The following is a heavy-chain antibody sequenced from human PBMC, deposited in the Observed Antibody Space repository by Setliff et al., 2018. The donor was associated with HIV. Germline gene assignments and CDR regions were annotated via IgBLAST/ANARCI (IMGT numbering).Heavy chain of an antibody. CDR2: IYPGDSDT. CDR1: GYSFTNYW. CDR3: ARLGDDNSGYYQF. J-gene: IGHJ4*02. Sequence: PGESLKISCKGYGYSFTNYWIAWVRQMPGKGLEWMGIIYPGDSDTRYSPSFQGHVTISADKSISTAYLQWSSLKASDTAIYYCARLGDDNSGYYQFWGQGTLVTVSS. V-gene: IGHV5-51*01. D-gene: IGHD3-22*01.